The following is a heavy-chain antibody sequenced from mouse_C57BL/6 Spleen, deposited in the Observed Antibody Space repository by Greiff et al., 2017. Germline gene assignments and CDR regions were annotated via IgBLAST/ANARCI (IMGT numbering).Heavy chain of an antibody. CDR2: IYPRSGNT. CDR3: AREDGYGDFDV. Sequence: VQLQQSGAELARPGASVKLSCKASGYTFTSYGISWVKQRTGQGLEWIGEIYPRSGNTYYNETFKGKATLTADKSSSTAYMELRSLTSEDSAVYFCAREDGYGDFDVWGTGTTVTVSS. CDR1: GYTFTSYG. J-gene: IGHJ1*03. V-gene: IGHV1-81*01.